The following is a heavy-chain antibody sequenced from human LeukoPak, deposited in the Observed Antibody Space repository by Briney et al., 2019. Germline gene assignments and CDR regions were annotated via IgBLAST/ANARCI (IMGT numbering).Heavy chain of an antibody. CDR1: GGSISTVSGGSISSSY. D-gene: IGHD3-10*01. J-gene: IGHJ6*02. CDR3: ARWLAGITMVRGVIIGPGYYYYYGMDV. CDR2: IYDSGST. Sequence: SETLSLTCTVSGGSISTVSGGSISSSYWNWIRQPPGKGLEWMGYIYDSGSTNYSPSLKSRVTISVGTSKNQFSLKLTSVTAADTAVYYCARWLAGITMVRGVIIGPGYYYYYGMDVWGQGTTVTVSS. V-gene: IGHV4-61*01.